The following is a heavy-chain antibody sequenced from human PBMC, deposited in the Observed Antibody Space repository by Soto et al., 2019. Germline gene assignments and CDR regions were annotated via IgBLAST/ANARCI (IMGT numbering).Heavy chain of an antibody. D-gene: IGHD3-10*01. CDR1: GFAFSSYG. Sequence: PWGSLRLSCAASGFAFSSYGIHCVRHAPGKGLEWVAVIWYDGSNKYYADSVKGRFTISRDNSKNTLYLQMNSLRAEDTAVYYCARGGSYYYGSVDIWGQGTMVTVSS. CDR2: IWYDGSNK. J-gene: IGHJ3*02. V-gene: IGHV3-33*01. CDR3: ARGGSYYYGSVDI.